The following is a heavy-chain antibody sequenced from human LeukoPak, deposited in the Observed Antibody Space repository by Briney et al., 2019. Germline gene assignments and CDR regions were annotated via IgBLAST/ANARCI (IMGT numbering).Heavy chain of an antibody. CDR1: GFTFSSYG. D-gene: IGHD4-11*01. Sequence: QTGGSLRLSCAASGFTFSSYGMHWVRQAPGKGLEWVAAISYDGSNKYYADSVKGRFTISRDNSKNTLYLQMNSLRAEDTAVFYCAKDLRTTRSVYYFDNWGQGTLVTVSS. J-gene: IGHJ4*02. V-gene: IGHV3-30*18. CDR2: ISYDGSNK. CDR3: AKDLRTTRSVYYFDN.